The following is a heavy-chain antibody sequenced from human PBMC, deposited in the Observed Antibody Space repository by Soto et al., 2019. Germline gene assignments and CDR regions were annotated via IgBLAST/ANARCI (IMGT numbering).Heavy chain of an antibody. D-gene: IGHD5-12*01. V-gene: IGHV3-30*18. J-gene: IGHJ5*02. Sequence: QVQLVESGGGVVQPGRSLRLSCAASGFTFSSYGMHWVRQAPGKGLEWVAVISYDGSNKYYADSVKGRFTISRDNSKNTLYLQMNSLRAEDMAVYYCAKDADGYNYPWGQGTLVTVSS. CDR1: GFTFSSYG. CDR3: AKDADGYNYP. CDR2: ISYDGSNK.